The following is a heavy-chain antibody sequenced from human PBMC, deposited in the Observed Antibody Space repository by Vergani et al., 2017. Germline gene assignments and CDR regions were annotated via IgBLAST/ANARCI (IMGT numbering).Heavy chain of an antibody. V-gene: IGHV3-30*03. D-gene: IGHD6-19*01. CDR2: ISYDGSNK. Sequence: QVQLVESGGGVVQPGRSLRLSCAASGFTFSSYGMHWVRQAPGKGLEWVAVISYDGSNKYYADSVKGRFTISRDNSKNTLYLQMNSLRAEDTAVYYCARDLSGWYDYWGQGTLVTVSS. CDR3: ARDLSGWYDY. J-gene: IGHJ4*02. CDR1: GFTFSSYG.